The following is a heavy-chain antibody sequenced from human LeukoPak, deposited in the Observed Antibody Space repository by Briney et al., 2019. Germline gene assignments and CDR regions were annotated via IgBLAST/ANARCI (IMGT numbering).Heavy chain of an antibody. V-gene: IGHV3-23*01. Sequence: GGSLRLSCAASGFTFSSYAMSWVRQAPGKGLEWVSAISGSGGSTYYADSVKGRFTISRDNSKNTLYLQMTSLRAEDTAVYYCAKGVRFLEWFFDYWGQGTLVTVSS. D-gene: IGHD3-3*01. CDR2: ISGSGGST. CDR3: AKGVRFLEWFFDY. J-gene: IGHJ4*02. CDR1: GFTFSSYA.